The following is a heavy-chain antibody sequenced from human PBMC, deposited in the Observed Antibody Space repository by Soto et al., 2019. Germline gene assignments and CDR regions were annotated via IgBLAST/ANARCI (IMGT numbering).Heavy chain of an antibody. J-gene: IGHJ5*02. V-gene: IGHV3-23*01. Sequence: GGSLRLSCAASGFTFSSYAMSWVRQAPGKGLEWVSAISGSGGSTYYADSVKGRFTISRDNSKNTLYLQMNSLRAEDTAVYYCAKGLDIVVVVAKLPLPSDPWGQGTLVNVCS. D-gene: IGHD2-15*01. CDR2: ISGSGGST. CDR3: AKGLDIVVVVAKLPLPSDP. CDR1: GFTFSSYA.